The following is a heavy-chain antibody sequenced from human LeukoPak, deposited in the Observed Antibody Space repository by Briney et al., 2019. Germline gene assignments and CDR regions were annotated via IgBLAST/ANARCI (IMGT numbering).Heavy chain of an antibody. Sequence: SETLSLTCTVSGGSISSYYWSWIRQPPGKGLEWIGYIYYSGSTNYNPSLKSRVTISVDTSKNQFSLKLSSVTAADTAVYYCARGRSRSWYDHYYMDVWGKGTTVTVSS. D-gene: IGHD6-13*01. CDR2: IYYSGST. J-gene: IGHJ6*03. V-gene: IGHV4-59*01. CDR1: GGSISSYY. CDR3: ARGRSRSWYDHYYMDV.